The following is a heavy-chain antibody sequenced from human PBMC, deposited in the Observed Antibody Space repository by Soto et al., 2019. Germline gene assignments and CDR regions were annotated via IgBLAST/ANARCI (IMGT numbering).Heavy chain of an antibody. J-gene: IGHJ6*02. Sequence: ASVKVSCKASGFSFSDYFMHWVRQAPGQGLEWMGGIIPIFGTANYAQKFQGRVTITADESTSTAYMEPSSLRSEDTAVYYCARCSETAMVNYYYGMDVWGQGTTVTVSS. CDR3: ARCSETAMVNYYYGMDV. CDR1: GFSFSDYF. V-gene: IGHV1-69*13. D-gene: IGHD5-18*01. CDR2: IIPIFGTA.